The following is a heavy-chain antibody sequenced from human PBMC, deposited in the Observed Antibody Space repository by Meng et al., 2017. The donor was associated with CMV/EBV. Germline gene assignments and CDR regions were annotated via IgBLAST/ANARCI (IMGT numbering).Heavy chain of an antibody. D-gene: IGHD3-16*01. Sequence: LSLTCAASGFTFSDYYMSWIRQAPGKGLEWVSYISSSGSTIYYADSVKGRFTISRDNAKNSLYLQMNSLRAEDTAVYYCAATPVYYYYYYGMDVWGQGTTVTVSS. CDR1: GFTFSDYY. J-gene: IGHJ6*02. CDR3: AATPVYYYYYYGMDV. V-gene: IGHV3-11*04. CDR2: ISSSGSTI.